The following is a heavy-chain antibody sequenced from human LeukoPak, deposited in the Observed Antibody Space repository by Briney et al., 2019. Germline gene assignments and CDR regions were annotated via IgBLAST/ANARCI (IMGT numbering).Heavy chain of an antibody. CDR2: ISSNGDNT. V-gene: IGHV3-64*01. CDR1: GFTFRSYA. CDR3: ARDAVGAYNWFDP. J-gene: IGHJ5*02. D-gene: IGHD1-26*01. Sequence: GGSLRLSCAASGFTFRSYAMYWVRQAPGKGLEYVSAISSNGDNTYYASSVKGRFTTSRDNSKNTLYLQMGSLRAEDMAVYYARDAVGAYNWFDPWGQGTLVTVSS.